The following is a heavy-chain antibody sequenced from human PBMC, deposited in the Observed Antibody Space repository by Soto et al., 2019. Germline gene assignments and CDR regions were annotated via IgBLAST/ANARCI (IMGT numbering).Heavy chain of an antibody. CDR2: MNPNSGNT. CDR1: GYTFTSYD. J-gene: IGHJ6*03. V-gene: IGHV1-8*01. Sequence: ASVKVSFKASGYTFTSYDINWVRQATGQGLEWMGWMNPNSGNTGYAQKLQGRVTMTRNTSISTAYMELSSLRSEDTAVYYCARASSGYYRAYYYYMDFWGKGTTVTVSS. D-gene: IGHD3-3*01. CDR3: ARASSGYYRAYYYYMDF.